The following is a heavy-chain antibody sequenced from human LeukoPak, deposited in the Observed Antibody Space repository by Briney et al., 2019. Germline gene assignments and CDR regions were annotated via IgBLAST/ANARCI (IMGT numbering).Heavy chain of an antibody. V-gene: IGHV3-11*01. D-gene: IGHD1-26*01. CDR2: ISSSGSTI. Sequence: PGGSLRLSCAASGFTFSDYYMSWIRQAPGKGLEWVSYISSSGSTIYYADSVKGRFAISRDNAKNSLYLQMNSLRAEDTAVYYCAKTYLRGGSYSYAFDIWGQGTMVTVSS. J-gene: IGHJ3*02. CDR1: GFTFSDYY. CDR3: AKTYLRGGSYSYAFDI.